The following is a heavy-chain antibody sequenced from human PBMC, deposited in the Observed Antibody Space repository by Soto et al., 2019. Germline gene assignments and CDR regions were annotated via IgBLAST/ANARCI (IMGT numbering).Heavy chain of an antibody. J-gene: IGHJ5*02. V-gene: IGHV4-31*03. D-gene: IGHD2-2*01. Sequence: QVQLQESGPGLVKPSQTLSLTCTVSGGSISSGGYYWSWIRQHPGKGLEWIGYIYHSGTTYNNPSLKSRVTISVVTSKSQFSLKLTSVTAAGTAVYYCARVSGNQLRGRFDPWGQGTLVTVSS. CDR1: GGSISSGGYY. CDR3: ARVSGNQLRGRFDP. CDR2: IYHSGTT.